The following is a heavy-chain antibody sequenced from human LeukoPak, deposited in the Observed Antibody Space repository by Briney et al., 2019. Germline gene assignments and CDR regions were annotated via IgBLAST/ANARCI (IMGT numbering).Heavy chain of an antibody. Sequence: ASVKVSCKASGYTFTSYYMHWVRQAPGQGLEWMGIINPSGGSTSYAQEFQGRVTMARDMSTSTVYMELSSLRSEDTAVYYCARVEGDYYDSSGFGGIDYWGQGTLVTVSS. D-gene: IGHD3-22*01. CDR3: ARVEGDYYDSSGFGGIDY. CDR1: GYTFTSYY. V-gene: IGHV1-46*01. CDR2: INPSGGST. J-gene: IGHJ4*02.